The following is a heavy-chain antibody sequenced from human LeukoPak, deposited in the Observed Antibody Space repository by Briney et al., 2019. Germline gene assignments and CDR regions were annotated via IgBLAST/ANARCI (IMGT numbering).Heavy chain of an antibody. CDR2: FDPEDGET. CDR1: GYTLTELS. CDR3: AQVYAFDI. V-gene: IGHV1-24*01. J-gene: IGHJ3*02. Sequence: ASVKVSCKVSGYTLTELSMHWVRQAPGKGLEWMGGFDPEDGETIYAQKFQGRVTITADKSTSTAYMELSSLRSEDTAVYYCAQVYAFDIWGQGTMVTVSS.